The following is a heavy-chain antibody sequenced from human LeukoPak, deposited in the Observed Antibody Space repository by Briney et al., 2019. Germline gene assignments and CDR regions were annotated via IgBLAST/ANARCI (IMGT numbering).Heavy chain of an antibody. CDR1: GFTFSSYE. Sequence: RGSLRLSCAASGFTFSSYEMNWVRQAPGKGLEWVSSIGSGGFTIYYADSVKGRFTISRDNAKNSLYLQMNSLRAEDTAIYYCARAAQDYWGQGTLATVSS. CDR2: IGSGGFTI. J-gene: IGHJ4*02. CDR3: ARAAQDY. V-gene: IGHV3-48*03.